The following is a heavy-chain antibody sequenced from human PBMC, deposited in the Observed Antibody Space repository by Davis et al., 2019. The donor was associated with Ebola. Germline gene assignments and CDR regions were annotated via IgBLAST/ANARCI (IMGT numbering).Heavy chain of an antibody. CDR2: IYYSGST. V-gene: IGHV4-59*01. CDR3: ARGLVVVPAAYFDY. J-gene: IGHJ4*02. Sequence: PSETLSLTCTVSGGSISSYYWSWIRQPPGKGLKWIGYIYYSGSTNYNPSLKSRVTISVDTSKNQFSLKLSSVTAADTAVYYCARGLVVVPAAYFDYWGQGTLVTVSS. D-gene: IGHD2-2*01. CDR1: GGSISSYY.